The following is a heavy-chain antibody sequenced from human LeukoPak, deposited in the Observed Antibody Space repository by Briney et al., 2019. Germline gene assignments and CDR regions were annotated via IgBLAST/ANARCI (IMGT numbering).Heavy chain of an antibody. CDR2: IFYSGNT. Sequence: SDTLSLTCTVSGDSISNHYWSWIRQPPGKGLVWIGYIFYSGNTHYNPSLKSRVTIPVDTSKNRFSLKLSTVTAADTAVYYCARRPTGDPKFDYWGRGTLVTVS. D-gene: IGHD7-27*01. CDR3: ARRPTGDPKFDY. CDR1: GDSISNHY. J-gene: IGHJ4*02. V-gene: IGHV4-59*08.